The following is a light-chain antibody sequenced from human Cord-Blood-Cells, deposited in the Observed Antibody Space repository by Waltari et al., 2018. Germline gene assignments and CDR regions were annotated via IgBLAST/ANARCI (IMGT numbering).Light chain of an antibody. CDR2: EIS. CDR3: YSYASSSTFVV. V-gene: IGLV2-23*02. J-gene: IGLJ2*01. CDR1: RRDVGSHHL. Sequence: QSALTPPASVSGSPGQSITSSCTRTRRDVGSHHLVSWYQQHPGKAPKLMIYEISKRPSGVPNRFSGSKSGTTASLTISGLQAEDEADYYCYSYASSSTFVVFGGGTKLTVL.